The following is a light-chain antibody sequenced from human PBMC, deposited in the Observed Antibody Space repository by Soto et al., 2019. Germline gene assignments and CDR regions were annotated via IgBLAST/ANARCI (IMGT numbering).Light chain of an antibody. CDR3: GTWDSSLSAGV. Sequence: QPVLTQPPSVSGAPGQRVTISCTGSSSNIGAGYDVHWYQQLPGTAPKLLIYDNNKRPSGIPDRFSGSKSGTSATLDITGLQTGDEADYYCGTWDSSLSAGVFGGGTKLTVL. V-gene: IGLV1-51*01. CDR2: DNN. J-gene: IGLJ2*01. CDR1: SSNIGAGYD.